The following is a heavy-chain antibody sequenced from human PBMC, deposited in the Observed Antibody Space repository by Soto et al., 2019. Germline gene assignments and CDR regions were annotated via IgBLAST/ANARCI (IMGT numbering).Heavy chain of an antibody. J-gene: IGHJ6*02. D-gene: IGHD3-3*01. CDR2: MNTNSGNT. CDR1: GYTFTSYD. CDR3: ATGGVNDFWSGYYTPGYYYYGMDV. V-gene: IGHV1-8*01. Sequence: QVQLVQSGAEVKKPGASVKVSCKASGYTFTSYDINWVRQATGQGLEWMGWMNTNSGNTGYAQKFQGTVNIPRNTSISTAYMELSSLKSEDTAVYYCATGGVNDFWSGYYTPGYYYYGMDVWGQGTTVTVSS.